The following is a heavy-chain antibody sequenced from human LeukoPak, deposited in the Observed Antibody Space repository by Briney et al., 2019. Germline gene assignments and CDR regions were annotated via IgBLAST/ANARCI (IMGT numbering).Heavy chain of an antibody. CDR2: INPNSGDT. D-gene: IGHD1-26*01. CDR1: GYTFTGYY. CDR3: ARVEGGGSYSRYYYGMDV. V-gene: IGHV1-2*02. J-gene: IGHJ6*02. Sequence: ASVKVSCKASGYTFTGYYMHWVRQAPGQGLEWMGWINPNSGDTNYAQKFQGRVTMTRDTSISTAYMELSRLRSDDTAVYYCARVEGGGSYSRYYYGMDVWGQGTTVTVSS.